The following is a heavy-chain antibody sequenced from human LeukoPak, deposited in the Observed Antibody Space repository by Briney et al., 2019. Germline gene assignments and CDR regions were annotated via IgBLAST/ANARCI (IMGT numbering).Heavy chain of an antibody. J-gene: IGHJ6*02. Sequence: GGSLRLSCAASGSTVSSNYMSWVRQAPGKGLEWVSVIYSGGSTYYADSVKGRFTISRDNSKNTLYLQMNSLRAEDTAVYYCARVTKITSYGMDVWGQGTTVTVS. D-gene: IGHD5-18*01. V-gene: IGHV3-66*02. CDR1: GSTVSSNY. CDR2: IYSGGST. CDR3: ARVTKITSYGMDV.